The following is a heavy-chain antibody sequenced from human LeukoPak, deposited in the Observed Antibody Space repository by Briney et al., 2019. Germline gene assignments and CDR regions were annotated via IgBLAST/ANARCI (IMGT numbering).Heavy chain of an antibody. V-gene: IGHV4-4*07. CDR2: IYTSGST. D-gene: IGHD2-15*01. CDR1: GGSISSYY. J-gene: IGHJ4*02. Sequence: SETLSLTCTVSGGSISSYYWSWIRQPAGKGLEWIGRIYTSGSTNYNPSLKSRVTMSVDTSKNQFSLKLSSVTAADTAVYYCARGRKSSDIVVVVAARGFDYWGQGTLVTVSS. CDR3: ARGRKSSDIVVVVAARGFDY.